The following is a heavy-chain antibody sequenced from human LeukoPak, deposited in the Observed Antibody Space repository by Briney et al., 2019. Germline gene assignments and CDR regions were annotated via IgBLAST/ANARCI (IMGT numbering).Heavy chain of an antibody. D-gene: IGHD3-3*01. CDR1: GGSINSSNYY. V-gene: IGHV4-39*01. Sequence: SETLSLTCTVSGGSINSSNYYWGWIRQPPGKGLEWIGTIYYSGSTYYNPSLKSRVTISVDTSKNQFSLKLISVTAADTVVYYCVRHGTPWGFGVVFDPWGQGSLVTVSS. CDR2: IYYSGST. CDR3: VRHGTPWGFGVVFDP. J-gene: IGHJ5*02.